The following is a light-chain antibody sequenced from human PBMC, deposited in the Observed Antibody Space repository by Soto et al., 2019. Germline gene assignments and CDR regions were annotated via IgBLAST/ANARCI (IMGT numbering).Light chain of an antibody. V-gene: IGKV3-15*01. Sequence: EKVMTQSPATLSVSPGERATLSCRASQSVSSNLAWYQQKPGQAPRLLIYGASTRATGIPARFSGSGSGTEFILTISSLQSEDFAVYYCQQYNSWPRTLGQGTKVDIK. CDR3: QQYNSWPRT. CDR2: GAS. CDR1: QSVSSN. J-gene: IGKJ1*01.